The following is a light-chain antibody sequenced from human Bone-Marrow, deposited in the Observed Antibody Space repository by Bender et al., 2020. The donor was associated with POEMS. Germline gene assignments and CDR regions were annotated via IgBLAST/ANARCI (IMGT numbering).Light chain of an antibody. J-gene: IGLJ2*01. CDR3: QSSDSSGFSLV. V-gene: IGLV3-25*03. CDR2: KDF. Sequence: SYDLTQPPSVSVSPGHTARITCSGDALPKQYAYWYQQKPGQAPVMVIYKDFERPSAIPERFSGSTSGTTVTLTISGVQAEDEADYYCQSSDSSGFSLVFGGGTKLTVL. CDR1: ALPKQY.